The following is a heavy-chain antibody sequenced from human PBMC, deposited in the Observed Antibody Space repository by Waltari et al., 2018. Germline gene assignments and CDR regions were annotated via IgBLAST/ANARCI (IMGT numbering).Heavy chain of an antibody. CDR1: GFTFRNYG. J-gene: IGHJ6*02. CDR3: ARDDYGMDV. Sequence: QEQLVESGGGVVQPGRSLRLSCAASGFTFRNYGMHWVRQAPGKGLEWVAVIRYDGSNKYYADSVKGRFTISRDNSKNTLYLQMNSLRAEDTAVYYCARDDYGMDVWGQGTTVTVSS. CDR2: IRYDGSNK. V-gene: IGHV3-33*01.